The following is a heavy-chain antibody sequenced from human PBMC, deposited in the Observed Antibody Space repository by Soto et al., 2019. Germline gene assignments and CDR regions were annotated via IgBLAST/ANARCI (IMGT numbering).Heavy chain of an antibody. D-gene: IGHD3-16*01. CDR2: MKPNSANT. CDR1: GYTFTSYD. V-gene: IGHV1-8*01. CDR3: ARGGVRGMDV. J-gene: IGHJ6*02. Sequence: QVQLVQSGAEVKKPGASVNVSCKASGYTFTSYDSNWGRQATGQGLEWMVWMKPNSANTGDAQKFQGSVTMTRTTSISTAYMALSSLRSEDTAVYYCARGGVRGMDVWGQGTTVTVSS.